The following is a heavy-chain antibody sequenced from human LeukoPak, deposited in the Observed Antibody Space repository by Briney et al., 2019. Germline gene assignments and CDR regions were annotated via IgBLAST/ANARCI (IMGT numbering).Heavy chain of an antibody. Sequence: SETLSLTCTVSGGSISSYYRSWIRQPAGKGLEWIGRIYTSGSTNYNPSLKSRVTMSVDTSKNQFSLKLSSVTAADTAVYYCARVSWFPGTSYYYMDVWGKGTTVTVSS. V-gene: IGHV4-4*07. CDR3: ARVSWFPGTSYYYMDV. J-gene: IGHJ6*03. CDR2: IYTSGST. D-gene: IGHD1-1*01. CDR1: GGSISSYY.